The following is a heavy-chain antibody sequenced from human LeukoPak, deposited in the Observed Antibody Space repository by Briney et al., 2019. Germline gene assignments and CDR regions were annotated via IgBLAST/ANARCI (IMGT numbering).Heavy chain of an antibody. V-gene: IGHV4-30-4*01. CDR1: GGSISSGDYY. J-gene: IGHJ5*02. CDR3: ARPYYYDSRIDP. D-gene: IGHD3-22*01. Sequence: PSETLSLTCTVSGGSISSGDYYWSWIRQPPGKGLEWIAYVYYSGSTYYNPSLKSRVTMSADTSKNQLSLKLSYVTAADTAVYYCARPYYYDSRIDPWGQGILVTVSS. CDR2: VYYSGST.